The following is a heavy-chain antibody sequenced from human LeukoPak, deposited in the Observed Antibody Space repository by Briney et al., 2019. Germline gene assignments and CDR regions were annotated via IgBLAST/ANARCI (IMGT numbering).Heavy chain of an antibody. V-gene: IGHV3-9*03. D-gene: IGHD1-26*01. CDR2: ISWNSGSI. J-gene: IGHJ3*02. CDR3: AKDVMWELLTGNAFDI. CDR1: GFTFDDYA. Sequence: GGSLRLSCAASGFTFDDYAMHWVRHAPGKGLEWVSGISWNSGSIGYADSVKGRFTISRDNAKNSLYLQMNSLRAEDMALYYCAKDVMWELLTGNAFDIWGQGTMVTVSS.